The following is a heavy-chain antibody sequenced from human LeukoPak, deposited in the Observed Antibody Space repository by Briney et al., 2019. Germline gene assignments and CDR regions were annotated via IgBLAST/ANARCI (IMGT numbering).Heavy chain of an antibody. CDR1: GGSISSSSYY. J-gene: IGHJ4*02. CDR3: ARRIDYYDSSGYYF. V-gene: IGHV4-39*01. Sequence: SETLSLTCTVSGGSISSSSYYWGWIRLPPGKGLEWIGSIYYSGSTYYNPSLKSRVTISVDTSKNQFSLKLSSVTAADTAVYYCARRIDYYDSSGYYFWGQGTLVTVSS. D-gene: IGHD3-22*01. CDR2: IYYSGST.